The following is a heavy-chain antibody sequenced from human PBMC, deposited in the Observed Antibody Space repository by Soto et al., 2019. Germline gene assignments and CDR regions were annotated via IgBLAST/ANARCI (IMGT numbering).Heavy chain of an antibody. CDR2: IDPSVSYM. D-gene: IGHD2-15*01. Sequence: PGESLKISCKGSAYSFTSYWISWVRHMPGKGLEWMGTIDPSVSYMNDSPSFQGHVTISADKPIRTAYLQWSSLKASDTAMYYCARHNPISGGSLLGQGDERNFYYYYGMDVWGQGTTVTVSS. CDR3: ARHNPISGGSLLGQGDERNFYYYYGMDV. J-gene: IGHJ6*02. CDR1: AYSFTSYW. V-gene: IGHV5-10-1*01.